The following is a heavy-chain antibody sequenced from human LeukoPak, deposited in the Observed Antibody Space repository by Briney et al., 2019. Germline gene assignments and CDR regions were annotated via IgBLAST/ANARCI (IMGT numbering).Heavy chain of an antibody. CDR1: GYTFVKHG. Sequence: GASVKVSCKASGYTFVKHGISWVRQAPGQGLEWMGWINANTGNTDYAQNFQGRITMTTNPSTSTAYSALRSLTSDDTAVYYCARIKIVEEVVNPWSWGPKKKTLLTPSAYWGQGTLVTVSS. D-gene: IGHD2-21*01. V-gene: IGHV1-18*01. J-gene: IGHJ4*02. CDR3: ARIKIVEEVVNPWSWGPKKKTLLTPSAY. CDR2: INANTGNT.